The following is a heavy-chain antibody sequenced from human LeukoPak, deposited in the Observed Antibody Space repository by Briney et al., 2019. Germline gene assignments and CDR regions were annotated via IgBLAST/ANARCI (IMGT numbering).Heavy chain of an antibody. D-gene: IGHD3-22*01. V-gene: IGHV1-69*05. CDR3: ARTAQYSSGYPYYFDY. Sequence: SVKVSCKASGGTFSSYAISWVRQAPGQGLEWMGRITPIFGTANYAQKFQGRVMITTDESTSTAYMELSSLRSEDTAVYYCARTAQYSSGYPYYFDYWGQGTLVTVSS. CDR2: ITPIFGTA. J-gene: IGHJ4*02. CDR1: GGTFSSYA.